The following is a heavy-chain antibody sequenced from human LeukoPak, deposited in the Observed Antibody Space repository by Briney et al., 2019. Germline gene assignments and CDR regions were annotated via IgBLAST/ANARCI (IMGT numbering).Heavy chain of an antibody. CDR3: ARGITGTNWFDP. D-gene: IGHD1-7*01. CDR1: GGSISSSSYY. CDR2: IYYSGST. V-gene: IGHV4-39*07. J-gene: IGHJ5*02. Sequence: SETLSLTCTVSGGSISSSSYYWGWIRQPPGTGLEWIGSIYYSGSTYYNPSLKSRVTISVDTSKNQFSLKLSSVTAADTAVYYCARGITGTNWFDPWGQGTLVTVSS.